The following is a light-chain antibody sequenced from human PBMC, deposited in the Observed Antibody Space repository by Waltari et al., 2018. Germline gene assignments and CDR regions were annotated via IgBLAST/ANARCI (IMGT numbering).Light chain of an antibody. CDR1: SSDIGSYNL. V-gene: IGLV2-23*02. CDR3: SSYAGSTTNVL. J-gene: IGLJ2*01. CDR2: EVS. Sequence: QSALTQPASVSGSPGQSITISCIGTSSDIGSYNLVARYQQHPGKAPKLMIYEVSKWPSGVSNRFSGSKSGNTASLTISGLQAEDEADYYCSSYAGSTTNVLFGGGTKLTVL.